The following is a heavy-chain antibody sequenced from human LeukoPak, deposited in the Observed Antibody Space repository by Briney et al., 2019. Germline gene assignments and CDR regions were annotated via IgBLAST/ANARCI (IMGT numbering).Heavy chain of an antibody. V-gene: IGHV4-31*03. J-gene: IGHJ6*02. D-gene: IGHD3-16*01. CDR3: ARDPARGGIGYGMDV. CDR2: IYHSGTT. Sequence: SETLSLTCTVSGDSIRSGGYYWSWIRQHPGRGLEWIGYIYHSGTTHYNPSLKSRLTMSVDTSKNQISLQLSSATAADTAMYYCARDPARGGIGYGMDVWGQGTTVTVSS. CDR1: GDSIRSGGYY.